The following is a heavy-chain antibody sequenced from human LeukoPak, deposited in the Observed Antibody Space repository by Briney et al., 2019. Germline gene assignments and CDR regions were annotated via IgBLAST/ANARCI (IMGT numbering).Heavy chain of an antibody. CDR2: IIPIFGTA. Sequence: ASVKVSCKASGGTFSSYAISWVRQAPGQGLEWMGGIIPIFGTANYAQKFQGRVTITADESTSTAYMELSSLRSEDTAVYYCARDIVVLPAAIVGHFDPWGQGTLVTVSS. CDR1: GGTFSSYA. J-gene: IGHJ5*02. D-gene: IGHD2-2*01. CDR3: ARDIVVLPAAIVGHFDP. V-gene: IGHV1-69*13.